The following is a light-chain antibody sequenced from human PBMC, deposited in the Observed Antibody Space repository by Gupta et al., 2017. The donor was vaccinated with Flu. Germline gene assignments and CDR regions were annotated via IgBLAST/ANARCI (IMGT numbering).Light chain of an antibody. CDR1: QSVLYNSNNKNY. Sequence: DIVMTQSPDSLAVSLGERATINCKSSQSVLYNSNNKNYLAWYRQKPGQPPKLLFYWASTRESGVPDRFSVSGSGTDFTLTISSLQAEDVAVYYCQQYYSLPITFGQGTRLEIK. CDR2: WAS. V-gene: IGKV4-1*01. J-gene: IGKJ5*01. CDR3: QQYYSLPIT.